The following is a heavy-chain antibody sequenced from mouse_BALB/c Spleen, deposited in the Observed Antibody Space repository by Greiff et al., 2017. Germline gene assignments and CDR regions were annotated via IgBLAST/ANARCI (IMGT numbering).Heavy chain of an antibody. D-gene: IGHD2-3*01. CDR3: TRGDDGATYAMDY. V-gene: IGHV1-69*02. CDR2: IYPSDSYT. J-gene: IGHJ4*01. CDR1: GYTFTSYW. Sequence: QVQLQQPGAELVRPGASVKLSCTASGYTFTSYWINWVKQRPGQGLEWIGNIYPSDSYTNYNQKFKDKATLTVDKSSSTAYMQLSSPTSEDSAVYYCTRGDDGATYAMDYWGQGTSVTVSA.